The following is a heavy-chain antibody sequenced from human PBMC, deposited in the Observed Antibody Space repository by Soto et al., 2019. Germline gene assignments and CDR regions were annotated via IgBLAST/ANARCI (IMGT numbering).Heavy chain of an antibody. CDR3: AKDTSAPYSSSWFDAFDI. V-gene: IGHV3-53*05. Sequence: AGGSLRLSCAASGFTVSSKYMSWVRQAPGKGLEWVSVIYSGGSTYYADSVKGRFTISRDNSKNTLYLQMNSLRAEDTALYYCAKDTSAPYSSSWFDAFDIWGQGTMVTVSS. D-gene: IGHD6-13*01. J-gene: IGHJ3*02. CDR1: GFTVSSKY. CDR2: IYSGGST.